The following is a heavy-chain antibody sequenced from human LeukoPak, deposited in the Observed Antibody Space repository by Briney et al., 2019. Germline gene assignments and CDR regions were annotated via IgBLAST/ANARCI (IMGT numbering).Heavy chain of an antibody. J-gene: IGHJ4*02. CDR1: GGSVSSYY. CDR2: IYYSGST. D-gene: IGHD6-13*01. CDR3: ARHEAGAAAGTGVGFDY. Sequence: PSETLSLTCTVSGGSVSSYYWSWIRQPPGKGLEWIGYIYYSGSTNYNPSLKSRVTISVDTSKNQFSLKLSSVTAADTAVCYCARHEAGAAAGTGVGFDYWGQGTLVTVSS. V-gene: IGHV4-59*08.